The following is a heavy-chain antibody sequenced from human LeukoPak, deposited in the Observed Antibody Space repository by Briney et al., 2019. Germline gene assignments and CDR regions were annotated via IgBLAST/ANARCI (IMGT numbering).Heavy chain of an antibody. D-gene: IGHD3-10*01. CDR2: IYPGDSDT. Sequence: GESLKISCKGSGYSFTSYWIGWVRQMPGKGLEWMGIIYPGDSDTRYSPSFQGQVTISADKSISTAYLQWSSLKASDTAMYYCARQGVTMVRGVPHNWFDPRGQGTLVTVSS. CDR1: GYSFTSYW. V-gene: IGHV5-51*01. J-gene: IGHJ5*02. CDR3: ARQGVTMVRGVPHNWFDP.